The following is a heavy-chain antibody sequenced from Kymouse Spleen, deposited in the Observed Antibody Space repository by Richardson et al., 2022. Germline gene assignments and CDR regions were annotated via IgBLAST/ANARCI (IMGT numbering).Heavy chain of an antibody. CDR1: GGSFSGYY. J-gene: IGHJ4*02. CDR3: ARALAAFFDY. D-gene: IGHD6-6*01. Sequence: QVQLQQWGAGLLKPSETLSLTCAVYGGSFSGYYWSWIRQPPGKGLEWIGEINHSGSTNYNPSLKSRVTISVDTSKNQFSLKLSSVTAADTAVYYCARALAAFFDYWGQGTLVTVSS. CDR2: INHSGST. V-gene: IGHV4-34*01.